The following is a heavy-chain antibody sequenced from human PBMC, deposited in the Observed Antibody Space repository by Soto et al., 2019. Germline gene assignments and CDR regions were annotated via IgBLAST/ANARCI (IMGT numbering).Heavy chain of an antibody. V-gene: IGHV1-3*01. CDR1: GYTFTSYA. CDR3: AREGLNRGYCSGGSCYTDTGFYYYGMEV. J-gene: IGHJ6*01. Sequence: ASVKVSCKASGYTFTSYAMHWVRQAPGQRLEWMGWINAGNGNTKYSQKFQGRVTITRDTSASTAYMELSSLRSEDTAVYYCAREGLNRGYCSGGSCYTDTGFYYYGMEVRGQGTTVRVSS. D-gene: IGHD2-15*01. CDR2: INAGNGNT.